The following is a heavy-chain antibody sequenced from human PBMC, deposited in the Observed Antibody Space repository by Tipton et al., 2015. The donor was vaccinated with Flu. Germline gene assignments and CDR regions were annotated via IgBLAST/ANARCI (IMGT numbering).Heavy chain of an antibody. CDR1: GGSISGYY. V-gene: IGHV4-59*13. J-gene: IGHJ6*02. CDR3: ARDDGDYGSESYHYYYGMDV. Sequence: TLSLTCTVSGGSISGYYWTWIRQPPGKGLEWIGYIYYSGSTNYNPSLKSRVTISVDTSKNQFSLKLSSVTAADTAVYYCARDDGDYGSESYHYYYGMDVWGQGTTVTVSS. D-gene: IGHD3-10*01. CDR2: IYYSGST.